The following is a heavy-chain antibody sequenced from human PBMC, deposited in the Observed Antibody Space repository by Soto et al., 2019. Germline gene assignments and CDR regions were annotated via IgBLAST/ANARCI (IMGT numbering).Heavy chain of an antibody. CDR3: ARDSSGWSTYFDY. V-gene: IGHV3-21*01. J-gene: IGHJ4*02. CDR1: GFTFSSYS. Sequence: GGSLRLSCAASGFTFSSYSMNWVRQAPGKGLEWVSSISSSSSYIYYADSVKGRFTISRDNAKNSLYLQMNSLGAEDTAVYYCARDSSGWSTYFDYWGQGTLVTVSS. CDR2: ISSSSSYI. D-gene: IGHD6-19*01.